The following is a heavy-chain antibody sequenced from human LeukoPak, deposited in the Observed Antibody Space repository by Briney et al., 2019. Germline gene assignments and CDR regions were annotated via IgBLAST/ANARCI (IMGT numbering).Heavy chain of an antibody. CDR1: GYTFSGYY. V-gene: IGHV1-2*02. D-gene: IGHD5-18*01. Sequence: SVKVSCKASGYTFSGYYIHWVRQAPGQGLEWMGWLNPNSGGTNSAPKFQGRVTMTRDTSISTAYMELSRLRSDDTAVYYCARVRAAMVVDIDYWGQGTLVTVSS. CDR3: ARVRAAMVVDIDY. CDR2: LNPNSGGT. J-gene: IGHJ4*02.